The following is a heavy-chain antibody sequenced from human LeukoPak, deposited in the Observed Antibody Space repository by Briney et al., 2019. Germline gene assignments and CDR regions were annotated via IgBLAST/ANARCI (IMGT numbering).Heavy chain of an antibody. CDR1: GYTFTSYD. J-gene: IGHJ5*02. Sequence: GASVEVSCKASGYTFTSYDINWVRQATGQGLEWMGWMNPNSGNTGYAQKFQGRVTITRNTSISTAYMELSSLRSEDTAVYYCARARYCSSTSCYPRWFDPWGQGTLVTVSS. D-gene: IGHD2-2*01. CDR2: MNPNSGNT. V-gene: IGHV1-8*03. CDR3: ARARYCSSTSCYPRWFDP.